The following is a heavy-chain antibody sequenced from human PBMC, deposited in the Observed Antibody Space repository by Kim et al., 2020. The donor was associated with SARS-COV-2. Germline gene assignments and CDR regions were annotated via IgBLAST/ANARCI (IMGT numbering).Heavy chain of an antibody. Sequence: SETLSLTCTVSGGSISSSSYYWGWIRQPPGKGLEWIGSIYYSGSTYYNPSLKSRVTISVGTSKNQFSLKLSSVTAADTAVYYCARRRANEGEWYFDLWGRGTLVTVSS. CDR3: ARRRANEGEWYFDL. D-gene: IGHD2-8*01. J-gene: IGHJ2*01. CDR2: IYYSGST. CDR1: GGSISSSSYY. V-gene: IGHV4-39*01.